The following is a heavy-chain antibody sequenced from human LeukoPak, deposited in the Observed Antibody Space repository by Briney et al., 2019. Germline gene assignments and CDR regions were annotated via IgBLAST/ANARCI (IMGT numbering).Heavy chain of an antibody. V-gene: IGHV3-30*18. CDR2: ISYDGSNK. CDR1: GFTFSSYG. D-gene: IGHD3-16*01. Sequence: TGGSLRLSCAASGFTFSSYGMHWVRQAPGKGLEWVAVISYDGSNKYYADSVKGRFTISRDNSKNTLYLQMNSLRAEDTAVYYCAKKGGDFDYWGQGTLVTVSS. CDR3: AKKGGDFDY. J-gene: IGHJ4*02.